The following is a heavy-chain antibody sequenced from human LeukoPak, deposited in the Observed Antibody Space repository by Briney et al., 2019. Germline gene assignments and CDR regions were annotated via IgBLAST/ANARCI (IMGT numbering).Heavy chain of an antibody. J-gene: IGHJ4*02. CDR1: GGSISRSSYY. V-gene: IGHV4-61*02. Sequence: SETLSLTCIVSGGSISRSSYYWGWIRQPPGKGLEWIGRIYTSGSTNYNPSLKNRVTISVDTSKNQFSLKLSSVTAADTAVYYCARDFYGSGSYYIDYWGQGTLVTVSS. CDR3: ARDFYGSGSYYIDY. D-gene: IGHD3-10*01. CDR2: IYTSGST.